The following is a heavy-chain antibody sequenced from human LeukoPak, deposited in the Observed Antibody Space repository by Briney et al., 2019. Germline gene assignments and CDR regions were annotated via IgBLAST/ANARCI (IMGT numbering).Heavy chain of an antibody. Sequence: SETLSLTCTVSGGSISGSHYYWAWIGQPPGKGLEWIGMINYSGNRYYNPSLWSRVTISVDTSTNQFSLNLNSVTAADTAVYYCARGYDYWGQGTLVAVSS. CDR1: GGSISGSHYY. D-gene: IGHD3-22*01. CDR2: INYSGNR. V-gene: IGHV4-39*01. CDR3: ARGYDY. J-gene: IGHJ4*02.